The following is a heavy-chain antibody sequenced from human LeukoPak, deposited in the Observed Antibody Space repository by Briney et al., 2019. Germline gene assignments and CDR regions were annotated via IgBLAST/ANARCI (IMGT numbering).Heavy chain of an antibody. J-gene: IGHJ1*01. CDR2: IYTSGST. D-gene: IGHD2-21*02. V-gene: IGHV4-4*07. CDR1: GGSISSYY. CDR3: ARDQGDGDSYSALYFQH. Sequence: SQTLSLTCTVSGGSISSYYWSWIRQPAGKGLEWIGRIYTSGSTNYNPSLKSRVTMSVDTSKNQFSLKLSSVTAADTAVYYCARDQGDGDSYSALYFQHWGQGTLVT.